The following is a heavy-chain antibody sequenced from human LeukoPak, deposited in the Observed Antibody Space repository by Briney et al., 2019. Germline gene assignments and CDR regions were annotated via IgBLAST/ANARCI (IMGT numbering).Heavy chain of an antibody. D-gene: IGHD3-16*01. J-gene: IGHJ4*02. V-gene: IGHV3-30*03. Sequence: GRSLRLSCAASGFTFSSYGMHWVRQAPGKGLEWVAVISYDGSNKYYADSVKGRFTISRDNSKNTLYLQMTTLRVEDTAVYYCARDEDGRSSNYVFDYWGQGTLVTVSS. CDR3: ARDEDGRSSNYVFDY. CDR2: ISYDGSNK. CDR1: GFTFSSYG.